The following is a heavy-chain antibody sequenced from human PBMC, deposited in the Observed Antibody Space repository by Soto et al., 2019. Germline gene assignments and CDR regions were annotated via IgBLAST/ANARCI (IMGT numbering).Heavy chain of an antibody. CDR3: TIDCRSLPSCPQFDY. Sequence: GGSLRLSCAASGFTFSNAWMTWVRQAPGKGLEWVGRIKSKTDGGTTDYAAPVKGRFTISRDDSKNTLYLQVNSLKTEDTAVYYCTIDCRSLPSCPQFDYWGQGTLVTVSS. J-gene: IGHJ4*02. V-gene: IGHV3-15*01. D-gene: IGHD2-2*01. CDR2: IKSKTDGGTT. CDR1: GFTFSNAW.